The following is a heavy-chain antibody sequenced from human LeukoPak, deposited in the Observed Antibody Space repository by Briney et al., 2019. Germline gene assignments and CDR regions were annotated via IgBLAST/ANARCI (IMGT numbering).Heavy chain of an antibody. V-gene: IGHV4-34*01. Sequence: PSETLSLTCAVYGGSFSGYYWSWVRQAPGKGLEWVGEINHSGTTYYTPSLKSRVTISVDTSNNQFSLKLSSVTAADTAVYYCARLRDCHNLGLYFYFMDVWGKGTTVTISS. CDR2: INHSGTT. CDR3: ARLRDCHNLGLYFYFMDV. CDR1: GGSFSGYY. D-gene: IGHD5-24*01. J-gene: IGHJ6*03.